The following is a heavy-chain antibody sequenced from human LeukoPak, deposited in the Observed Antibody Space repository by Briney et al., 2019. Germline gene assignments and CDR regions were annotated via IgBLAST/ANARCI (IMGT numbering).Heavy chain of an antibody. CDR3: ARGPDYYGSGSYAEWSVGY. D-gene: IGHD3-10*01. J-gene: IGHJ4*02. CDR2: MNPNSGNT. V-gene: IGHV1-8*01. Sequence: VASVKVSCKASGYTFTSYDTNWVRQATGQGLEWMGWMNPNSGNTGYAQKFQGRVTMTRNTSISTAYMELSSLRSEDTAVYYCARGPDYYGSGSYAEWSVGYWGQGTLVTVSS. CDR1: GYTFTSYD.